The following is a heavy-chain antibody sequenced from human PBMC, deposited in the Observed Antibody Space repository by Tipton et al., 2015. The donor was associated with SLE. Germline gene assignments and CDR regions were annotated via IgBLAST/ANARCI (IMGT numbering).Heavy chain of an antibody. CDR2: TFSSAIT. J-gene: IGHJ4*02. CDR3: ARPPSYISPSEVLFDS. D-gene: IGHD6-6*01. CDR1: GGSIRSSSYY. V-gene: IGHV4-39*07. Sequence: TLSLTCTVSGGSIRSSSYYWGWIRQSPGKGMEWIGFTFSSAITYYNPSLRRRSTISIDTSKNQFSLHLTSVPAADTAVYYCARPPSYISPSEVLFDSWGQGMLVTVSS.